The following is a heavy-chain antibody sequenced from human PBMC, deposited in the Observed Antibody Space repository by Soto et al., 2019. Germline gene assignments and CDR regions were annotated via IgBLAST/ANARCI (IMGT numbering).Heavy chain of an antibody. CDR1: GFTFGDYA. CDR2: IRSKAYGGTT. J-gene: IGHJ5*02. V-gene: IGHV3-49*03. Sequence: GGSLRLSCTASGFTFGDYAMSWFRQAPGKGLEWVGFIRSKAYGGTTEYAASVKGRFTISRDDSKSIAYLQMNSLKTEDTAVYFCTRDIAATTSWFDPWGQGTLVTVS. CDR3: TRDIAATTSWFDP. D-gene: IGHD6-25*01.